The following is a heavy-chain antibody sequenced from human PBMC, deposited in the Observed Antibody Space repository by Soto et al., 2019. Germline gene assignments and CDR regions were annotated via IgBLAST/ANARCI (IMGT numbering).Heavy chain of an antibody. CDR3: ARDRDYYDSSAEYFQH. Sequence: ASVKVSCKVSGYTFTSYYMHWVRQAPGQGLEWMGIINPSGGSTSYAQKFQGRVTMTRDTSTSTVYMELTSLRSEDTAVYYCARDRDYYDSSAEYFQHWGQGTLVTVSS. J-gene: IGHJ1*01. D-gene: IGHD3-22*01. CDR1: GYTFTSYY. CDR2: INPSGGST. V-gene: IGHV1-46*01.